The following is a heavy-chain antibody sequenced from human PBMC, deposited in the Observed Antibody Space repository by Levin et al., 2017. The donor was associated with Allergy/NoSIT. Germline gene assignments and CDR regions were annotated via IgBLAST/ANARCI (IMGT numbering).Heavy chain of an antibody. CDR1: GFTFSSYA. J-gene: IGHJ4*02. V-gene: IGHV3-23*01. Sequence: GGSLRLSCEVSGFTFSSYAMSWIRQTPDKGLEWISIISVDSRTIYYAGSVRGRFTVSRDNSKNTLFLQMNSLRAEDTALYYCVSYRDGPYIPIAYWGQGTLVTVSS. CDR2: ISVDSRTI. D-gene: IGHD2-21*01. CDR3: VSYRDGPYIPIAY.